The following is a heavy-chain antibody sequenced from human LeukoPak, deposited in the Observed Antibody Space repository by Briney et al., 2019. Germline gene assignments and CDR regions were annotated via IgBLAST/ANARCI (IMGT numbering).Heavy chain of an antibody. D-gene: IGHD1-26*01. CDR2: ISAYNGNT. CDR1: GYTFTNYG. J-gene: IGHJ4*02. CDR3: ARDLRVEGTVRPTEYYFDQ. Sequence: ASVKVSCKASGYTFTNYGISWVRQAPGQGLEWMGWISAYNGNTNYAQKLQGRITMTTDTSTTTAYMELRSLRPDDTAVYYCARDLRVEGTVRPTEYYFDQWGQGTLVTVSS. V-gene: IGHV1-18*01.